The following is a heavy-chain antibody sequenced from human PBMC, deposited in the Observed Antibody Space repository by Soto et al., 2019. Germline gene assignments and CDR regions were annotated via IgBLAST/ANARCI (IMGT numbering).Heavy chain of an antibody. CDR2: LYNAGST. Sequence: SETLSLTCTVSGGSISSYYWSWIRQPPGKGLEWIGYLYNAGSTIYNPSLKSRVTISVDMSQNQFSLNLNYVTAADTAVYYCARDLWGYCGTDCYPLDVWGQGTTVTV. D-gene: IGHD2-21*02. J-gene: IGHJ6*02. V-gene: IGHV4-59*01. CDR1: GGSISSYY. CDR3: ARDLWGYCGTDCYPLDV.